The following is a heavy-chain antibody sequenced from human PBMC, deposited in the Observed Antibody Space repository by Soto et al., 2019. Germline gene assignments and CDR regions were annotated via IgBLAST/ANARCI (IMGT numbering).Heavy chain of an antibody. Sequence: GGSLRLSGAASGLTFSSYAMSWVRQAPGKGLEWVSAISGSGGSTYYADSVKGRFTISRDNSKNTLYLQMNSLRAEDTAVYFCAKGSVVTAIQDDAFDIWGQGTMVTVSS. CDR3: AKGSVVTAIQDDAFDI. CDR2: ISGSGGST. V-gene: IGHV3-23*01. D-gene: IGHD2-21*02. CDR1: GLTFSSYA. J-gene: IGHJ3*02.